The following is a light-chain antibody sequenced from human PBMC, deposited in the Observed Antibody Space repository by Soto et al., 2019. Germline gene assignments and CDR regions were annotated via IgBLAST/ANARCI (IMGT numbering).Light chain of an antibody. J-gene: IGKJ5*01. CDR3: MQGLQTPPIT. CDR2: LGA. V-gene: IGKV2-28*01. CDR1: HSLLQIKGYNY. Sequence: VVTQSQLPLPVTPGAPASISCRSSHSLLQIKGYNYYEGYLQKQGRSPQLLIILGANRASGVPDRFSGSGSGTDFTLKISRVEAEDVGVYYCMQGLQTPPITFGQGTRLEIK.